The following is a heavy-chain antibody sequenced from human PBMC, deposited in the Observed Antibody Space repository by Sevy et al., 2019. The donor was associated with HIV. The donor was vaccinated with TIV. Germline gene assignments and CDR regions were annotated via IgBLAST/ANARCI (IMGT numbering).Heavy chain of an antibody. J-gene: IGHJ3*02. V-gene: IGHV3-53*01. Sequence: GGSLRLSCAASGFTVSSNYMSWVRQAPGKGLEWVSVIYSGGSTYYADTVKGRFTISMDNSNNKLYLQMNSVRAEDKAVYYCARGPGAFDIWGQGTMVTVSS. CDR2: IYSGGST. CDR3: ARGPGAFDI. CDR1: GFTVSSNY.